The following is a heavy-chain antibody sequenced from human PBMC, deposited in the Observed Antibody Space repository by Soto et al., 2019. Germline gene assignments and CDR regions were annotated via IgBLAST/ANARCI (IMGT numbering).Heavy chain of an antibody. CDR1: GFTFSSYG. CDR3: ARDLSLDSSGYFDAFDI. D-gene: IGHD3-22*01. CDR2: IWYDGSNK. J-gene: IGHJ3*02. V-gene: IGHV3-33*01. Sequence: QVQLVESGGGVVQPGRSLRLSCAASGFTFSSYGMHWVRQAPGKGLEWVAVIWYDGSNKYYADSVKGRFTISRDNSKNTLYLQMNSLRAEDTAVYYCARDLSLDSSGYFDAFDIWGQGTMVTVSS.